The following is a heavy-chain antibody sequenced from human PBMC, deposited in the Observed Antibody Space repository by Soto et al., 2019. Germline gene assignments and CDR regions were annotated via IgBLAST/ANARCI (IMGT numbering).Heavy chain of an antibody. J-gene: IGHJ6*02. CDR3: ATVIDYYYYGMDV. D-gene: IGHD4-17*01. CDR2: IIPIFGTA. CDR1: GGTFSSYA. Sequence: GASVKVSCKASGGTFSSYAISWVRQAPGQGLEWMGGIIPIFGTANYAQKFQGRVTITADESTSTAYMELSSLRSEDTAVYYCATVIDYYYYGMDVWGQGTTVTVSS. V-gene: IGHV1-69*13.